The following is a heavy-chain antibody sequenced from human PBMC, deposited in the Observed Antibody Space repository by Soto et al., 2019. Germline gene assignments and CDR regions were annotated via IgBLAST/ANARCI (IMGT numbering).Heavy chain of an antibody. V-gene: IGHV3-30-3*01. D-gene: IGHD2-15*01. CDR1: GFTFRNHA. Sequence: QVQLVESGGGVVQPGGSLRLSCAASGFTFRNHAMHWVRQAPGKGLECLAVIAHDGSNAFYRDSVKGRFTVSRDNSKNTLYLYMNNLRSEDTGVYYWARGDREDILVVVGARPGEYGTDIWGQGTTVIVSS. J-gene: IGHJ6*02. CDR3: ARGDREDILVVVGARPGEYGTDI. CDR2: IAHDGSNA.